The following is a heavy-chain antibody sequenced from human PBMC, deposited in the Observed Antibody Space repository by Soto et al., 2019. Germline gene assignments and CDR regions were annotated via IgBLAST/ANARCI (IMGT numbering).Heavy chain of an antibody. CDR3: TRDRFLEWLLVYYMDV. D-gene: IGHD3-3*01. V-gene: IGHV3-49*03. CDR1: GFTFGDYV. Sequence: SLRLSCTASGFTFGDYVMSWFRQAPGKGLEWVGFIRSKAYGGTTEYAASVKGRFTISRDDSKSIAYLQMNSLKTEDTAVYYCTRDRFLEWLLVYYMDVWGKGTTVTVSS. J-gene: IGHJ6*03. CDR2: IRSKAYGGTT.